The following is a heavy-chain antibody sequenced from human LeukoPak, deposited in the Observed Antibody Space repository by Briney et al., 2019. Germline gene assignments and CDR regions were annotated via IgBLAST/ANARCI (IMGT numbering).Heavy chain of an antibody. CDR2: IIPIFGTA. J-gene: IGHJ4*02. V-gene: IGHV1-69*13. CDR3: ARGRGRCSSTSCYAWIRPFDY. Sequence: ASVKVSCKASGGTFSSYAISWVRQAPGQGLEWMGGIIPIFGTANYAQKFQGRVTITADESTSTAYVELSSLRSEDTAVYYCARGRGRCSSTSCYAWIRPFDYWGQGTLVTVSS. D-gene: IGHD2-2*01. CDR1: GGTFSSYA.